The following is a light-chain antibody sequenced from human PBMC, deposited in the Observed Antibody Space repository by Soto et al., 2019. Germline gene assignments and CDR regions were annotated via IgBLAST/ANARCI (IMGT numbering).Light chain of an antibody. Sequence: EIVLTQSPGTLSLSPGERATLSCRASQSVSSSYLAWYQQKPGQAPRLLNYGASSRATGIPDRFSGSGSGTDFTLTISRLEPEDFAVYYCQQYGRSSRTFGQGTRVEIK. J-gene: IGKJ1*01. CDR1: QSVSSSY. CDR2: GAS. CDR3: QQYGRSSRT. V-gene: IGKV3-20*01.